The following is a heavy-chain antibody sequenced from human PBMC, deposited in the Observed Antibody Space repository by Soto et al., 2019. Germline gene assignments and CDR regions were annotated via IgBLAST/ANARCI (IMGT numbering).Heavy chain of an antibody. CDR3: ATVREQYFDPLGAFDI. V-gene: IGHV1-24*01. Sequence: GASVKVSCKVSGYTLTELSMHWVRQAPGKGLEWMGGFDPEDGETIYAQKFQGRVTMTEDTSTDTAYMELSSLRSEDTDVYYCATVREQYFDPLGAFDIWGQGTMVTVSS. CDR1: GYTLTELS. D-gene: IGHD3-9*01. J-gene: IGHJ3*02. CDR2: FDPEDGET.